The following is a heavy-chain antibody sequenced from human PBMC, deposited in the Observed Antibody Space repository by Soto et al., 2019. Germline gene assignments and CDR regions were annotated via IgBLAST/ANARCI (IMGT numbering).Heavy chain of an antibody. CDR2: FDPEDGET. V-gene: IGHV1-24*01. CDR3: AIAALRYFDWLLIFYY. J-gene: IGHJ4*02. Sequence: ASVKVSCKVSGYTLTELSMHWVRQAPGKGLEWVGGFDPEDGETIYAQKFQGRVTMTEDTSTDTAYMELSSLRSEDTAVYYCAIAALRYFDWLLIFYYWGQGTLVTVSS. CDR1: GYTLTELS. D-gene: IGHD3-9*01.